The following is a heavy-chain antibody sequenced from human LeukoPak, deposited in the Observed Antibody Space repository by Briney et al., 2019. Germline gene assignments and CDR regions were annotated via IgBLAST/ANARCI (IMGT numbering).Heavy chain of an antibody. D-gene: IGHD4/OR15-4a*01. CDR3: ASGASETMVGL. V-gene: IGHV3-21*01. CDR1: GFTFSSYS. Sequence: GGSLRLSCAASGFTFSSYSMNWVRQAPGKGLEWVSSISSSSSYIYYADSVEGRFTISRDNAKNSLYLQMNSLRAEDTAVYYCASGASETMVGLWGQGTLVTVSS. J-gene: IGHJ4*02. CDR2: ISSSSSYI.